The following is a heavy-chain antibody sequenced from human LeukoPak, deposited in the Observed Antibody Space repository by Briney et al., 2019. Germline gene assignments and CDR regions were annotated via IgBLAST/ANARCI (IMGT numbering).Heavy chain of an antibody. CDR3: ARDYFTFTSKSYNFFDP. V-gene: IGHV1-2*02. CDR1: GYTFTGYY. J-gene: IGHJ5*02. CDR2: IEPNSGDT. D-gene: IGHD1-20*01. Sequence: ASVKVSCKASGYTFTGYYMHWVRQAPGQGLEWMGWIEPNSGDTNYPEKFQGRITTTRDTSISTAYMELSRLTSDDTAVYFCARDYFTFTSKSYNFFDPWGQGTLVTVSS.